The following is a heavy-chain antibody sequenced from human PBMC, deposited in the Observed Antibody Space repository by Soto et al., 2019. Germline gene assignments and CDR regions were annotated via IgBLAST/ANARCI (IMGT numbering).Heavy chain of an antibody. D-gene: IGHD3-16*01. J-gene: IGHJ6*02. CDR3: ARGGRSGTFYYYYGMDV. V-gene: IGHV1-69*12. CDR1: GGTFSSYA. CDR2: ISPIFGTA. Sequence: QVQLVQSGAEVKKPGSSVKVSCKASGGTFSSYAISWVRQAPGQGLEWMGRISPIFGTANYAQKFQGRVTVNADESTSTAYMELSSLRSEDTAVYYFARGGRSGTFYYYYGMDVWGQGTTVTVSS.